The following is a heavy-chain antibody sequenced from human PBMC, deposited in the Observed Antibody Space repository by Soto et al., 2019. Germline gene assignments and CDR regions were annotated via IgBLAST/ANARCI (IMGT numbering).Heavy chain of an antibody. D-gene: IGHD3-10*01. Sequence: QLQLEQSGPEVKKPGSSVKVSCKASGRSFSSDGVSWVRQAPGQGLEWMGGIIPVFGNTKYVQRFQGRLTITADKSTSTVYMEMSSLSSEDTAVYFCARGQYYSSGSAATSYFYFGIDVWAKGPRSSSP. CDR3: ARGQYYSSGSAATSYFYFGIDV. CDR2: IIPVFGNT. CDR1: GRSFSSDG. V-gene: IGHV1-69*06. J-gene: IGHJ6*02.